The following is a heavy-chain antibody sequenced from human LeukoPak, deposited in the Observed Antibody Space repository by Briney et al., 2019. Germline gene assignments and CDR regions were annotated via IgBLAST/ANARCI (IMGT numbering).Heavy chain of an antibody. V-gene: IGHV1-2*02. CDR3: ARDTWPTVGVDP. Sequence: ASVKVSGKASGYTFTGYYIHWVRQSPGQGLEWMGWINPNSGGTNYAQKFHGRVTMTRDTSISTAYMELSRLRSDDTAVYYCARDTWPTVGVDPWGQGTLVTVSS. D-gene: IGHD2-15*01. J-gene: IGHJ5*02. CDR1: GYTFTGYY. CDR2: INPNSGGT.